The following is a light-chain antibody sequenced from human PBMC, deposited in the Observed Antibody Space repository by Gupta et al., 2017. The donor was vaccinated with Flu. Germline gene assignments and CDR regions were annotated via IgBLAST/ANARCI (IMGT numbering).Light chain of an antibody. Sequence: QSVMTQPPSVSGTPGQRVTISCSGSSSNIGGGTVDWYQQNPGAAPRLLIYSGHQRPSGVPARFSGSKSGTSASLAISGLQSEDEADYYCAAWDDTFDVAVLGGGTKLTVL. CDR3: AAWDDTFDVAV. CDR1: SSNIGGGT. CDR2: SGH. V-gene: IGLV1-44*01. J-gene: IGLJ2*01.